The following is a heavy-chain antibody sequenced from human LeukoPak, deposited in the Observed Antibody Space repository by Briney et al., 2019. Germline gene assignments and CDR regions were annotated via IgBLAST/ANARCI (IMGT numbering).Heavy chain of an antibody. V-gene: IGHV1-18*01. Sequence: ASVKVSCKASGYTFTSYGISWVRQAPGQGLEWMGWISAYNGNTNYAQKLQGRVTMTTDTSTSTAYMELRSLRPDDTAVYYCARDYCSGGSCYFDYWGQGTLVTVSS. CDR3: ARDYCSGGSCYFDY. J-gene: IGHJ4*02. D-gene: IGHD2-15*01. CDR1: GYTFTSYG. CDR2: ISAYNGNT.